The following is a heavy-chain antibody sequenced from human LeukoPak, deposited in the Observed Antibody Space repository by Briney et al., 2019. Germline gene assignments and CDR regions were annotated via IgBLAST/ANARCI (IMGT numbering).Heavy chain of an antibody. CDR1: GGSIRSYY. J-gene: IGHJ4*02. CDR2: IYYSGST. D-gene: IGHD2-2*01. CDR3: ARSGSSYAVDY. V-gene: IGHV4-59*08. Sequence: SETLSLTCTVSGGSIRSYYWSWIRQPPGKGLEWIGYIYYSGSTNYNPSLKSRVTISVDTSKNQFSLKLSSVTAADTAVYYCARSGSSYAVDYWGQGTLVTVSS.